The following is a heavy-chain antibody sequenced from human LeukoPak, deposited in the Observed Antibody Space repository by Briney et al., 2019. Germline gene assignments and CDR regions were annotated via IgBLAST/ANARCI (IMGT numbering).Heavy chain of an antibody. Sequence: SETLSLTCAVYGGSFSGYYWGWIRQPPGKGLEWIGEIDQSGSTKYNPSLKSRVTISVDTSKNEFSLKLMSVTAADRAVYYCARGAYDYYTSGSYYNYWGQGTLVTVSS. D-gene: IGHD3-10*01. J-gene: IGHJ4*02. V-gene: IGHV4-34*01. CDR1: GGSFSGYY. CDR2: IDQSGST. CDR3: ARGAYDYYTSGSYYNY.